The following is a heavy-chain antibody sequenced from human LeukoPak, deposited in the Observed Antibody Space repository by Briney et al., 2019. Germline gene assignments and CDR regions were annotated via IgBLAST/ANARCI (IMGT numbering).Heavy chain of an antibody. Sequence: SETLSLTCTVSGGSISSYYWSWIRQPPGKGLEWIGYIYYSGSTNYNPSLKSRVAISVDTSKNQFSLKLSSVTAADTAVYYCARAGSGLDYYFDYWGQGTLVTVSS. J-gene: IGHJ4*02. V-gene: IGHV4-59*01. CDR3: ARAGSGLDYYFDY. D-gene: IGHD6-19*01. CDR1: GGSISSYY. CDR2: IYYSGST.